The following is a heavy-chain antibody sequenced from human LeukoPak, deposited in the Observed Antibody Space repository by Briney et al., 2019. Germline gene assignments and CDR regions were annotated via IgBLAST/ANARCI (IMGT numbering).Heavy chain of an antibody. Sequence: GESLKISCQVSGYIFTNYWIGWVRQMPGKGLESMGIIYPADSDTTYSPSFEGQVTISADKSIDTVYLQWSSLKTSDTATYYCARQSRDGSKTRGYYFDSWGQGTLVTVSS. CDR2: IYPADSDT. D-gene: IGHD3-10*01. CDR3: ARQSRDGSKTRGYYFDS. J-gene: IGHJ4*02. CDR1: GYIFTNYW. V-gene: IGHV5-51*01.